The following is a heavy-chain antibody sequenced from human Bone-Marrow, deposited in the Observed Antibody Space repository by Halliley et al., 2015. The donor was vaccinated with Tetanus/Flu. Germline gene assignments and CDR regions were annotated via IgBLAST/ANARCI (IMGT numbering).Heavy chain of an antibody. D-gene: IGHD4-4*01. CDR3: ARDVDYSKYDYGMDV. CDR2: ISRFSTYI. J-gene: IGHJ6*02. V-gene: IGHV3-21*06. Sequence: SSISRFSTYIYYADAEKGRFTISRDNAKNLLFLQRNSLRAEDTAVYYCARDVDYSKYDYGMDVGGQGTTVTVSS.